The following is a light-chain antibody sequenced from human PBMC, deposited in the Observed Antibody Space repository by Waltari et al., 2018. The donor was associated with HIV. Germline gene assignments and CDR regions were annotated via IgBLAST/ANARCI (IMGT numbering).Light chain of an antibody. J-gene: IGLJ1*01. V-gene: IGLV2-14*01. CDR2: EVS. Sequence: QSALTQPASVSGSPGPSITISCTGTSSDVGGFNYVSCYQQHPGKAPKLMIYEVSNRPSGVSNRFSGSKSGNTASLTISGLQAEDEAEYYCSSYTSSSTYVFGTGTKVTVL. CDR1: SSDVGGFNY. CDR3: SSYTSSSTYV.